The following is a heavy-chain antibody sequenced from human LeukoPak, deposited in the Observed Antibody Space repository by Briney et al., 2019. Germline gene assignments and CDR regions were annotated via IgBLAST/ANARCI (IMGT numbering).Heavy chain of an antibody. CDR3: ARGSTYYYGSGSPYAVD. J-gene: IGHJ4*02. V-gene: IGHV3-48*04. Sequence: QPGGSLRLSCAASGFTFSSYSMNWVRQAPGKGLEWVSYISSSSSTIYYADSVKGRFTISRDNAKNSLYLQMNSLRAEDTAVYYCARGSTYYYGSGSPYAVDWGQGTLVTVSS. D-gene: IGHD3-10*01. CDR2: ISSSSSTI. CDR1: GFTFSSYS.